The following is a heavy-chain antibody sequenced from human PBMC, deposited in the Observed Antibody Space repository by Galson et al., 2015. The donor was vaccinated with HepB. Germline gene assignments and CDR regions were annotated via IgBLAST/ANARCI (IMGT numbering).Heavy chain of an antibody. CDR1: GYTLTELS. J-gene: IGHJ4*02. CDR3: ATDHRGYSYGQFDY. D-gene: IGHD5-18*01. CDR2: FDPEDGET. Sequence: VKVSCKVSGYTLTELSMHWVRQAPGKGLEWVGGFDPEDGETIYAQKFQGRVTMTEDTSTDTAYMELSSLRSEDTAVYYCATDHRGYSYGQFDYWGQGTLVTVSS. V-gene: IGHV1-24*01.